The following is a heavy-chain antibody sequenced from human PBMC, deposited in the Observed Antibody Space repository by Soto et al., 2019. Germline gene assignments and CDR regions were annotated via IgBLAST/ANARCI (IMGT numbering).Heavy chain of an antibody. CDR2: INHSGST. V-gene: IGHV4-34*01. CDR1: GGSFSGYY. CDR3: ARSRSGSYPIDAFDI. J-gene: IGHJ3*02. Sequence: TCAVYGGSFSGYYWSWIRQPPGKGLEWIGEINHSGSTNYNPPLKSRVTISVDTSKNQFSLKLSSVTAADTAVYYCARSRSGSYPIDAFDIWGQGTMVTVSS. D-gene: IGHD1-26*01.